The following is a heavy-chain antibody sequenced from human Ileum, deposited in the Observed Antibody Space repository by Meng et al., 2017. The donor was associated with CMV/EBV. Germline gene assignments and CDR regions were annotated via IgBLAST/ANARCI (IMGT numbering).Heavy chain of an antibody. V-gene: IGHV3-72*01. J-gene: IGHJ4*02. CDR2: SKSKASSYTT. Sequence: SCAASGLTFSDHWMDWARQAPGKGLEWVGRSKSKASSYTTEYAASVKGRFTISRDDSKNSLYLQMNSLKTEDTAVYYCASYLRGYPYWGQGTLVTVSS. CDR3: ASYLRGYPY. CDR1: GLTFSDHW. D-gene: IGHD3-3*01.